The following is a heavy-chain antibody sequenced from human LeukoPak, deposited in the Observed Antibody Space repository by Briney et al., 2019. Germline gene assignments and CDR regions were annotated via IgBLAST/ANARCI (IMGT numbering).Heavy chain of an antibody. Sequence: ASVKVSCKASGYTFTSYDINWVRQATGQGLEWMGWMNPNSGNIGYAQKFQARVTMTRNTSISTAYMELSSLRSEDTAVYYCARGTRGTLGYCSGGSCYSFFYWGQGTLVTVSS. CDR3: ARGTRGTLGYCSGGSCYSFFY. D-gene: IGHD2-15*01. CDR1: GYTFTSYD. CDR2: MNPNSGNI. V-gene: IGHV1-8*01. J-gene: IGHJ4*02.